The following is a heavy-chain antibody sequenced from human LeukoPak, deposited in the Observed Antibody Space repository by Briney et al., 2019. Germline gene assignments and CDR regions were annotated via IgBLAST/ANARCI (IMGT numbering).Heavy chain of an antibody. V-gene: IGHV4-39*01. D-gene: IGHD2-21*02. Sequence: PSETLSLTCTVSGGSISSSSYYWGWIRQPPGKGLEWIGSIYYSGSTYYNPSLKSRVTISVDTSKNQFSLKLSSVTAADTAVYYCARHRDDFQWFDPWGQGTLVTVSS. CDR3: ARHRDDFQWFDP. CDR1: GGSISSSSYY. J-gene: IGHJ5*02. CDR2: IYYSGST.